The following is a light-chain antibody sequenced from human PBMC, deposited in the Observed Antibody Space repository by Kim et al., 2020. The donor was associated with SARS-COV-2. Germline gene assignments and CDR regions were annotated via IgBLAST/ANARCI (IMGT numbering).Light chain of an antibody. CDR2: DAS. V-gene: IGKV3-11*01. J-gene: IGKJ4*01. CDR3: QQRTDWPLT. CDR1: QTVGTY. Sequence: IVLTQSPATLSLSPGVRATLSCRASQTVGTYLAWYQQRPGQAPRLLIYDASKRATGIPARFSGSGSGTDFTLAISSLEPEDFALYYCQQRTDWPLTFGGGTKVDFK.